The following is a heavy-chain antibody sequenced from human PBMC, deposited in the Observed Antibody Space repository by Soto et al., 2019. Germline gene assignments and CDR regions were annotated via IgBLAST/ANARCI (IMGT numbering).Heavy chain of an antibody. D-gene: IGHD3-16*01. CDR1: GYTFTSYG. J-gene: IGHJ6*02. Sequence: GASVKVSCKASGYTFTSYGISWVRQAPGQGLQWMGWISAYNGNTNYAQKLQGRVTMTTDTSTSTAYMELRSLRSDDTAVYYCARRKGISFGGVIYYYGMDVWGQGTTVTVSS. CDR2: ISAYNGNT. CDR3: ARRKGISFGGVIYYYGMDV. V-gene: IGHV1-18*01.